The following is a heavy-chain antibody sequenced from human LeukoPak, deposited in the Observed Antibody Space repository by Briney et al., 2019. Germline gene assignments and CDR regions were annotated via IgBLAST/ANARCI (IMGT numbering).Heavy chain of an antibody. D-gene: IGHD2-21*02. Sequence: SETLSLTCAVYGGSFSGYYWSWIRQPPGKGLEWIGEINHSGSTNYNPSLKSRVTISVDTSKNQFSLKLSSVTAADTAVYYCARLPGVTYYYYYMDVWGKGTTVTVS. J-gene: IGHJ6*03. V-gene: IGHV4-34*01. CDR3: ARLPGVTYYYYYMDV. CDR1: GGSFSGYY. CDR2: INHSGST.